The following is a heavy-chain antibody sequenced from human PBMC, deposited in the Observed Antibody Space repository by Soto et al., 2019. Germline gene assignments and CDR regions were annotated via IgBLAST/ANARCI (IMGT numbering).Heavy chain of an antibody. J-gene: IGHJ4*02. CDR3: ARGNYDILTGYFSDY. CDR1: GGTFSSYA. Sequence: ASVKVSCKASGGTFSSYAISWVRQAPGQGLGWMGGIIPIFGTANYAQKFQGRVTITADESTSTAYMELSSLRSEDTAVYYCARGNYDILTGYFSDYWGQGTLVTVSS. CDR2: IIPIFGTA. V-gene: IGHV1-69*13. D-gene: IGHD3-9*01.